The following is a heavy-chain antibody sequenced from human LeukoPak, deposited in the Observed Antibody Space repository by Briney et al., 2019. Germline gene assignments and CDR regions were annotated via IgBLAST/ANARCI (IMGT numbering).Heavy chain of an antibody. CDR3: ARDGDTVLTRGYYYYMDV. Sequence: GGSLRLSCAASGFTFDDYGMSWVRQAPGKGLEWVSGINWNGGSTGYADSVKGRFTISRDNAKNSLYLQMNSLRVEDTALYYCARDGDTVLTRGYYYYMDVWGKGTTVTVSS. CDR1: GFTFDDYG. CDR2: INWNGGST. V-gene: IGHV3-20*04. D-gene: IGHD4-23*01. J-gene: IGHJ6*03.